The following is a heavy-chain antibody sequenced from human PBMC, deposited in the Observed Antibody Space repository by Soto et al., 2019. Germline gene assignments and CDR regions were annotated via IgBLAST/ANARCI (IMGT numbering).Heavy chain of an antibody. D-gene: IGHD4-17*01. J-gene: IGHJ4*02. CDR1: GYTFSSYD. CDR2: ISTQSGNK. Sequence: QVQLVQSEAEVKKPGASVKVACKTSGYTFSSYDINWVRQGTGQGLEWMGWISTQSGNKGYAQKFQGRITMTRDTSISTAYMDLSRLRSDDTALYYCARTNGDLDYWGQGTLVTVSS. V-gene: IGHV1-8*01. CDR3: ARTNGDLDY.